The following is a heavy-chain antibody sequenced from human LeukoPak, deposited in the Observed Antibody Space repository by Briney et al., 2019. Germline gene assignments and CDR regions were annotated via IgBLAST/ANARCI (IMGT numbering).Heavy chain of an antibody. Sequence: PGGSLRISCAASGFSPCNRFVSWVRQALAKGLEWVSLIDSGNNMYYVDSVKCRFTLSTDMSMHMVYLALNNLRDDVTTVYYSAKGQYNAIYPSDFLGQGTLVSVSS. J-gene: IGHJ4*02. D-gene: IGHD1-1*01. CDR3: AKGQYNAIYPSDF. CDR1: GFSPCNRF. V-gene: IGHV3-53*01. CDR2: IDSGNNM.